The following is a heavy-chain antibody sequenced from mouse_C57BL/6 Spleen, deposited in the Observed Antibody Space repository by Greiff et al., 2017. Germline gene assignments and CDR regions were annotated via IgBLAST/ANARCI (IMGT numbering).Heavy chain of an antibody. CDR1: GYTFTSYW. Sequence: VQLQQPGAELVKPGASVKMSCTASGYTFTSYWITWVKQRPGQGLEWIGDIYPGSGSTNYNEKFKSKATLTVDTSSSTGYMQLSSLTSWDSAVYYCARGGVYDYGVDYAMDDWGQGTSVTVSS. J-gene: IGHJ4*01. D-gene: IGHD2-4*01. CDR3: ARGGVYDYGVDYAMDD. V-gene: IGHV1-55*01. CDR2: IYPGSGST.